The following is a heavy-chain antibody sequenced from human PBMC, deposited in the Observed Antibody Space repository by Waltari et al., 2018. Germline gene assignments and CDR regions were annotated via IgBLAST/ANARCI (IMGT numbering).Heavy chain of an antibody. CDR1: GFTASSNN. CDR2: IYSGGST. Sequence: EVQRVESGGGWIQPGGSLRLSCAASGFTASSNNMSWVRQGPGKGLEWVSVIYSGGSTYYADSVKGRFTISRDNSKNTLYLQMNSLRAEDTAVYYCAKGATAFDYWGQGTLVTVSS. J-gene: IGHJ4*02. D-gene: IGHD1-26*01. V-gene: IGHV3-53*01. CDR3: AKGATAFDY.